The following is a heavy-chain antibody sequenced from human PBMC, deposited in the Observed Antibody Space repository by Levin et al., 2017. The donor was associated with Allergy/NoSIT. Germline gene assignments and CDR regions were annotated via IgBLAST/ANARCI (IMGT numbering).Heavy chain of an antibody. CDR3: AHKRGYPRGLDNWFDP. D-gene: IGHD2-15*01. Sequence: ESGPTLVKPTQTLTLTCTFSGFSLSTSGVGVGWIRQPPGKALEWLSLIYWDDDKNYSPSLKSRLTITKDTSKNQVVLTMTNMDPVDTATYYCAHKRGYPRGLDNWFDPWGQGTLVTVSS. CDR2: IYWDDDK. J-gene: IGHJ5*02. CDR1: GFSLSTSGVG. V-gene: IGHV2-5*02.